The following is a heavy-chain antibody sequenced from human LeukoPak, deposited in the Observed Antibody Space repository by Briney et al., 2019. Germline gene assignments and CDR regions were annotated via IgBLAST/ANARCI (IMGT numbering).Heavy chain of an antibody. CDR3: ARDLGYCTGGTCCPNWFDP. CDR2: TNAGNDNT. D-gene: IGHD2-8*02. CDR1: GYTFTSYA. J-gene: IGHJ5*02. V-gene: IGHV1-3*01. Sequence: ASVKVSCKASGYTFTSYAMHWVRQAPGQRLEWMGWTNAGNDNTKYSQKFQGRVTITRDTSASTAYMELSSLRSEDTAVYYCARDLGYCTGGTCCPNWFDPWGQGTLVTVSS.